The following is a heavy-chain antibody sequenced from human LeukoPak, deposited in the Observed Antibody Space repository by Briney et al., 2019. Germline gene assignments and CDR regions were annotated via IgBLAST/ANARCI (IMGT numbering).Heavy chain of an antibody. CDR2: IYYSGST. Sequence: SDTLSLTCTVSGGSISSYYWSWIRQPPGKGLEWIGYIYYSGSTNYNPSLKSRVTISVDTSKNQFSLKLSSVTAADTAVYYCAREAPTRYYFDYWGQGTLVTVSS. CDR3: AREAPTRYYFDY. V-gene: IGHV4-59*01. CDR1: GGSISSYY. J-gene: IGHJ4*02.